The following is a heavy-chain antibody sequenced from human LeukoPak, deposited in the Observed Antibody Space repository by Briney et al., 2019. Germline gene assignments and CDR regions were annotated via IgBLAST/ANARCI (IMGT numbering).Heavy chain of an antibody. J-gene: IGHJ5*02. CDR3: ARDFAYYDILTGYYVSGWFDP. CDR1: GGSISSYY. D-gene: IGHD3-9*01. Sequence: TSETLSLTCTVSGGSISSYYWSWIRQPPGKGLEWIGYIYYSGSTNYNPSLKSRVTISVDTSKNQFSLKLSSVTAADTAVYYCARDFAYYDILTGYYVSGWFDPWGQGTLVTVSS. V-gene: IGHV4-59*01. CDR2: IYYSGST.